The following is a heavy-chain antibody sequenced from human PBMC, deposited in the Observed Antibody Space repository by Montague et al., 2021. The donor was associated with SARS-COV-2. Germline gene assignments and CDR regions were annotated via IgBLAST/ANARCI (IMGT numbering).Heavy chain of an antibody. CDR1: GFSLSTSGMC. D-gene: IGHD2-21*01. J-gene: IGHJ6*02. Sequence: PALVKPTQTLTLTCTFSGFSLSTSGMCVSWIRQPPGKALEWLARIYCDDDKYYSTSLKTRLTISKDTSKNQVVLTMTNMDPVDTAKSYCARQPRSLVMYVWGQGTKVTVSS. CDR2: IYCDDDK. CDR3: ARQPRSLVMYV. V-gene: IGHV2-70*11.